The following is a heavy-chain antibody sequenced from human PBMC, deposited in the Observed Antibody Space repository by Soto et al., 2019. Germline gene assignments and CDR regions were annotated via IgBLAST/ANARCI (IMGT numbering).Heavy chain of an antibody. CDR2: INHSGST. V-gene: IGHV4-34*01. D-gene: IGHD3-10*01. Sequence: QVHLQQWGAGLLKPSETLSLTCAVYGGSFSGYYWSLIRQPPGKGLDWIGEINHSGSTNYNPSLKSRVSISVGTSNNQFSLKLSSVTAADTAVYYCARGRGDGYNQHWYFDLWGRGTLVTVSS. CDR3: ARGRGDGYNQHWYFDL. CDR1: GGSFSGYY. J-gene: IGHJ2*01.